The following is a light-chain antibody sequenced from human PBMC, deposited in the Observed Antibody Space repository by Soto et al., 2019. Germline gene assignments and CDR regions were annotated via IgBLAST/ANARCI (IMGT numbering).Light chain of an antibody. Sequence: EIVLTQSPATLSLSPGERATLSCRARQSVSSYLAWYQQKPGQAPRLLLYDASNRATGIPARFSGSGSGTDFTRTISSLEPEDFAVYYCQQRSTWPPTFGPGTKVDIK. CDR1: QSVSSY. CDR2: DAS. J-gene: IGKJ3*01. V-gene: IGKV3-11*01. CDR3: QQRSTWPPT.